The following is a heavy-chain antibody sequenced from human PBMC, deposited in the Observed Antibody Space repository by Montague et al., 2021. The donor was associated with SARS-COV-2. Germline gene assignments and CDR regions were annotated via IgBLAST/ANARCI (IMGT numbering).Heavy chain of an antibody. CDR2: IYHSGDT. Sequence: TLSLTCAVSGGPISSGTYSWSRIRQPPGKGLEWIGYIYHSGDTYYNPSLKSRDTISVDRSKNQFSLRLSSVTAADTAVYYCARGGGYSDLHYFDYWGQGTLVTVSS. D-gene: IGHD4-17*01. CDR1: GGPISSGTYS. J-gene: IGHJ4*02. V-gene: IGHV4-30-2*01. CDR3: ARGGGYSDLHYFDY.